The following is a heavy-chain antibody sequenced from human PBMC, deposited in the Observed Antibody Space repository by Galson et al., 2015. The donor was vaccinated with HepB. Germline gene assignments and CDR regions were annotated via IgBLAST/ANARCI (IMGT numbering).Heavy chain of an antibody. D-gene: IGHD3-10*01. Sequence: SLRLSCAASGFDFNNRGMHWVRQAPGKGPEWVAVMWSDGSNKLYADSVKGRFTISRDNSNNTLYLQMNSLGAEDTAVYYCAREGKDGSGTYLDYWGQGTPVTVSS. J-gene: IGHJ4*02. CDR1: GFDFNNRG. V-gene: IGHV3-33*01. CDR3: AREGKDGSGTYLDY. CDR2: MWSDGSNK.